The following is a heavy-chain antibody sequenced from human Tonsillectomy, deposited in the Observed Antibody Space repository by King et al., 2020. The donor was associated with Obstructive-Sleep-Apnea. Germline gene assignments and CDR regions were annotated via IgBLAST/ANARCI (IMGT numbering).Heavy chain of an antibody. Sequence: VQLQESGPGLVKPSETLSLTCTVSGGSISSYYWSWIRQPPGKGLEWIGYISYTGSTNYNPSLKSRVTMSVDTSKNQFSLKLSSVTAADTAVYYWARHWGRQYYFDYWGQGTLVTVSS. CDR3: ARHWGRQYYFDY. CDR2: ISYTGST. J-gene: IGHJ4*02. CDR1: GGSISSYY. V-gene: IGHV4-59*08. D-gene: IGHD3-16*01.